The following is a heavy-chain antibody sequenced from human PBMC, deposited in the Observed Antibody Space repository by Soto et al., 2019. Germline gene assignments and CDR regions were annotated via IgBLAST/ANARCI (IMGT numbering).Heavy chain of an antibody. J-gene: IGHJ4*02. D-gene: IGHD6-13*01. CDR1: GFTFSRYW. V-gene: IGHV3-7*01. Sequence: EVQLVESGGGLVQPGGSLRLSCAASGFTFSRYWMSWVRQAPGKGLEWVANIKQDGSEKYYVDSVKGRFTISRDNAKNPLYLQMNSLRAEETAVYYCARGFYSSSSFDCSGQGTLVTVSS. CDR2: IKQDGSEK. CDR3: ARGFYSSSSFDC.